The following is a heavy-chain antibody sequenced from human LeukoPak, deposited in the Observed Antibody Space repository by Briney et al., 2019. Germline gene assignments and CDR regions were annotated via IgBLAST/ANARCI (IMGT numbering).Heavy chain of an antibody. CDR2: IRSKANSYAT. CDR3: TRPGYDSSYYYFDY. D-gene: IGHD3-22*01. CDR1: GFTFSGSA. J-gene: IGHJ4*02. V-gene: IGHV3-73*01. Sequence: GGSLSLSCAASGFTFSGSAMHWVRQASGKGLEWVGRIRSKANSYATAYAASVKGRFTISRDDSKNTAYLQMNSLKTEDTAVYYCTRPGYDSSYYYFDYWGQGTLVTVSS.